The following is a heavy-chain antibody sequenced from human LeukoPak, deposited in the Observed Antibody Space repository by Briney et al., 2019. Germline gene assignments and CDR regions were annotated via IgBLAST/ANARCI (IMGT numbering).Heavy chain of an antibody. Sequence: PGGSLRLSCAASGFTFSSYEMNWVRQAPGKGLEWVSYISSSGSTIYYADSVKGRFTISRDNAKNSLYLQMNSLRAEDTAVYYCAPLGRDASNDIHYKRGQGTLDTVSS. J-gene: IGHJ4*02. CDR2: ISSSGSTI. CDR3: APLGRDASNDIHYK. V-gene: IGHV3-48*03. D-gene: IGHD5-24*01. CDR1: GFTFSSYE.